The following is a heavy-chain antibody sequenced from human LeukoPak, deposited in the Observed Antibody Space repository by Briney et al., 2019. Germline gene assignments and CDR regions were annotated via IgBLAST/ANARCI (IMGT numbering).Heavy chain of an antibody. CDR2: IIPIFGTA. CDR3: ARDGRTVVTPSYYYYYMDV. D-gene: IGHD4-23*01. Sequence: GASVKVSCKASGGTFSSYAISWVRQAPGQGLEWMGGIIPIFGTANYAQKFQGRVTITTDESTSTAYMELSSLRSEDTAVYYCARDGRTVVTPSYYYYYMDVWGKGTTVTVSS. CDR1: GGTFSSYA. J-gene: IGHJ6*03. V-gene: IGHV1-69*05.